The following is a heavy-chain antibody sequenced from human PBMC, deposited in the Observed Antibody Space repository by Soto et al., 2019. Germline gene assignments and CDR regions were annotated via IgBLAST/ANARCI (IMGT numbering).Heavy chain of an antibody. D-gene: IGHD3-16*01. CDR3: ARAATDYGVEDWFDP. V-gene: IGHV4-30-2*01. Sequence: SETRSLTCAVSGGSISSGGYSWSWIRQPPGKGLEWIGYIYPSGSTNYNPSLKSRVTMSVDTSKNQFSLKLSSVTAADTAVYYCARAATDYGVEDWFDPWGQGTLVTVSS. CDR1: GGSISSGGYS. CDR2: IYPSGST. J-gene: IGHJ5*02.